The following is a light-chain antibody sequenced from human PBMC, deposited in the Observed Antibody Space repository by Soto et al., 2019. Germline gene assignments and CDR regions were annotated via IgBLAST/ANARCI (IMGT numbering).Light chain of an antibody. V-gene: IGKV3-20*01. Sequence: EIVLTQSPGTLSLAPGERATRSCRASQSFSSSYLAWYQKKPGQAPRLLIYGASSRATGIPDRFSGSGSGTDFTLTISRLEPEDFAVYYCQQYGSSRTFGQGTKVDIK. CDR1: QSFSSSY. J-gene: IGKJ1*01. CDR2: GAS. CDR3: QQYGSSRT.